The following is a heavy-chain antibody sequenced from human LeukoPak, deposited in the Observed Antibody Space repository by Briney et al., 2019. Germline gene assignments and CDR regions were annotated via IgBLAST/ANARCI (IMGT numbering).Heavy chain of an antibody. Sequence: PGRSLRLYCAASGFTFSSYGMHWVRQAPGKGLEWVAVISYDGSNKYYADSVKGRFTISRDNSKNTLYLQMNSLRAEDTAVYYCAKAPGGVAAELDYWGQGTLVTVSS. J-gene: IGHJ4*02. CDR3: AKAPGGVAAELDY. D-gene: IGHD6-13*01. CDR1: GFTFSSYG. V-gene: IGHV3-30*18. CDR2: ISYDGSNK.